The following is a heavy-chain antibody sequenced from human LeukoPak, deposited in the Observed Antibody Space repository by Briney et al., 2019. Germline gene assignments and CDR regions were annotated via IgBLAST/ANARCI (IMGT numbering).Heavy chain of an antibody. J-gene: IGHJ3*02. CDR1: GGTFSSYA. V-gene: IGHV1-2*02. Sequence: GASVKVSCKASGGTFSSYAISWVRQAPGQGLEWVGWIHPNSGGTNYAQKFQGRVTMTRDTSITTAYMELSRLTSDDTALYYCARGIINKDAFDIWGQGTMVTVSS. CDR3: ARGIINKDAFDI. D-gene: IGHD3-10*01. CDR2: IHPNSGGT.